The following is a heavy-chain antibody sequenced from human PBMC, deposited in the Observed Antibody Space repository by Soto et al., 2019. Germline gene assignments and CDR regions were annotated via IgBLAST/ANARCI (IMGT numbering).Heavy chain of an antibody. V-gene: IGHV5-51*01. CDR2: IYPGDSHA. Sequence: GESLKISFKGSGYSFTNYWIGWVRQMPGKGLEWMGIIYPGDSHAIYSPSFQGQVTMSADKSISTAYLQWSSLKASDTAMYYCARPYSGGPNDPFDVWGQGTMVTVSS. D-gene: IGHD1-26*01. CDR1: GYSFTNYW. CDR3: ARPYSGGPNDPFDV. J-gene: IGHJ3*01.